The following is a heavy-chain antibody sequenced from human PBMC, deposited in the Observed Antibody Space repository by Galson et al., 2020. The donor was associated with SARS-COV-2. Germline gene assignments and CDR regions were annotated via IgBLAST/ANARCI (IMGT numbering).Heavy chain of an antibody. CDR2: TYYRSKWYN. CDR1: GASVSTNSAA. CDR3: ARGPEQWPLVRAFDI. D-gene: IGHD6-19*01. J-gene: IGHJ3*02. V-gene: IGHV6-1*01. Sequence: SQTLSLTCAISGASVSTNSAAWNWIRQTPSRGLEWLGRTYYRSKWYNDYAVSVKSRITINPDTSKNQFSLQLNSVTPEDTAVYYCARGPEQWPLVRAFDIWCQVAMVTVSS.